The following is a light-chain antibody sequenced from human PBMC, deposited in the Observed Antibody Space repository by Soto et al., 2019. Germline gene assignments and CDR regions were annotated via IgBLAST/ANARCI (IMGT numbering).Light chain of an antibody. CDR1: QTISND. J-gene: IGKJ1*01. V-gene: IGKV3-15*01. CDR3: QQYNDWPKWT. CDR2: GAS. Sequence: EVLMTQSPATLSVSPGESATLSCRSSQTISNDLAWYQQRPGQPPRLLIFGASTRATRTPARFSGSWSGTEFTLAISDLQSEDFAVYYCQQYNDWPKWTFGQGTNVELK.